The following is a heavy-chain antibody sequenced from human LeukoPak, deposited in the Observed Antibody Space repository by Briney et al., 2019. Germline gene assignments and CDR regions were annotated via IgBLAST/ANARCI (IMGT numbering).Heavy chain of an antibody. D-gene: IGHD6-19*01. CDR2: IRSKANSYAT. CDR1: GFTFSGSA. Sequence: PGGSLRLSCAASGFTFSGSAMHWVRQASGKGLEWVGRIRSKANSYATAYAASVKGRFTISRDDSKNTAYLQMNSLKTEDTAVYYCTIPTQSIRIAVAGSDYWGQGTLVTVSS. V-gene: IGHV3-73*01. J-gene: IGHJ4*02. CDR3: TIPTQSIRIAVAGSDY.